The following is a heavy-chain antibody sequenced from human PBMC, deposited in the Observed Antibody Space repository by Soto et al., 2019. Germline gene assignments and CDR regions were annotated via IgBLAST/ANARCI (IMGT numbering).Heavy chain of an antibody. J-gene: IGHJ5*02. CDR1: GYTFTDYY. CDR2: INLNSGDT. V-gene: IGHV1-2*02. Sequence: QVHLVQSGAEVKKPGASVMVSCKASGYTFTDYYMEWVRQAPGQGLEWMGWINLNSGDTNFAQQFQGRVTMTRDTSITTAYMDLTRLRSDDTAVYDCARARPPFNWFDRWGQGTLVTVSS. CDR3: ARARPPFNWFDR. D-gene: IGHD6-6*01.